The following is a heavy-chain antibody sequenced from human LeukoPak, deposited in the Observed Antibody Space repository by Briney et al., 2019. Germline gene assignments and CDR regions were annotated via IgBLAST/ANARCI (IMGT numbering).Heavy chain of an antibody. CDR2: INHCGST. V-gene: IGHV4-34*01. CDR1: GGSFSGYY. Sequence: SETLSLTCAVYGGSFSGYYWSWIRQPPGKGLEWIGEINHCGSTNYNPSLKSRVTISVDTSKNQFSLKLSSVTAADTAVYYCARETNWFDPWGQGTLVTVSS. CDR3: ARETNWFDP. J-gene: IGHJ5*02.